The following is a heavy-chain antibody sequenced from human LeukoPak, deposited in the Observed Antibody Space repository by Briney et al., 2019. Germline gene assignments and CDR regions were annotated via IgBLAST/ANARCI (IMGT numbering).Heavy chain of an antibody. D-gene: IGHD3-22*01. Sequence: PSETLSLTCTVSGGSISSYYWSWIRQPAGKGLEWIGRIYTSGSTNYNPSLKSRVTMSVDTSKNQFSLRLSSVTAADTAVYYCARGRGYYDSSMYYYYYMDVWGKGTTVTVSS. CDR1: GGSISSYY. J-gene: IGHJ6*03. CDR2: IYTSGST. CDR3: ARGRGYYDSSMYYYYYMDV. V-gene: IGHV4-4*07.